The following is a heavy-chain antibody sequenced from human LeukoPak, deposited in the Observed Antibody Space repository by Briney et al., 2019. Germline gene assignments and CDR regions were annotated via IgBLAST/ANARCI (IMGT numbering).Heavy chain of an antibody. J-gene: IGHJ4*02. CDR1: GGSISSGGYH. D-gene: IGHD6-13*01. V-gene: IGHV4-31*03. CDR3: ARARSSWCPYFDY. CDR2: IYYSGST. Sequence: PSETLSLTCTVSGGSISSGGYHWSWIRQHPGKGLEWIGYIYYSGSTYYNPSLKSRVTISVDTSKNQFSLKLSSVTAADTAVYYCARARSSWCPYFDYWGQGTLVTVSS.